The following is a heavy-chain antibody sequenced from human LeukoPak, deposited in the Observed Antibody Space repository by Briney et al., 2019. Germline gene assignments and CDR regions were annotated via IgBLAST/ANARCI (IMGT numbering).Heavy chain of an antibody. CDR3: ARLPYSNHYFFDN. D-gene: IGHD6-13*01. CDR1: GGSISSGSYY. V-gene: IGHV4-39*07. CDR2: VYYRGST. J-gene: IGHJ4*02. Sequence: SETLSLTCTVSGGSISSGSYYRGWIRQSPGKGLEWLGSVYYRGSTHYNPSFRSRVTISVDTSKNQFSLKLNSVTAADTAVYYCARLPYSNHYFFDNWGQGSLVTVSS.